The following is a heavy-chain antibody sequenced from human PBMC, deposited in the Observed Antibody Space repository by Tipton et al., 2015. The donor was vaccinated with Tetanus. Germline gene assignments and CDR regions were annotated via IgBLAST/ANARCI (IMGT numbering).Heavy chain of an antibody. V-gene: IGHV5-51*01. Sequence: VQLVQSGGEVKKPGESLKISCKGSGYIFNNYWIGWVRQKPGKGLEWMGILYPGDSDTRYSPSFQVHAPISVAKSINTAYLRWSSLKAADASMFYCARAHCTDGVCNFDFWGQGALVTVAS. CDR2: LYPGDSDT. CDR3: ARAHCTDGVCNFDF. CDR1: GYIFNNYW. D-gene: IGHD2-8*01. J-gene: IGHJ4*02.